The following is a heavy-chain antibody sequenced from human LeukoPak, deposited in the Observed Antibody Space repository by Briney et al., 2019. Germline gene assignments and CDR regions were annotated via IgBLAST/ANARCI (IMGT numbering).Heavy chain of an antibody. CDR2: FDPEDGET. CDR3: ATFSADYYYMDV. V-gene: IGHV1-24*01. Sequence: GASVKVSCKVSGYTLTELSMHWVRQAPGKGLEWMGGFDPEDGETIYAQKFQGRVTMTEDTSTDTAYTGLSSLGSEDTAVYYCATFSADYYYMDVWGKGTTVTVSS. J-gene: IGHJ6*03. D-gene: IGHD6-25*01. CDR1: GYTLTELS.